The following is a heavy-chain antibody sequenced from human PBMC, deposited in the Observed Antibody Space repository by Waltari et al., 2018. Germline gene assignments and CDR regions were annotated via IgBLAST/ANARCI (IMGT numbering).Heavy chain of an antibody. J-gene: IGHJ6*02. CDR3: AKDLTYYYGMDV. CDR2: IRYDGSNK. D-gene: IGHD3-9*01. V-gene: IGHV3-30*02. Sequence: QVQLVESGGGVVQPGGSLRLSCAASGFTFSSYGMPWVRQAPGKGLEWVAFIRYDGSNKYYADSVKGRFTISRDNSKNTLYLQMNSLRAEDTAVYYCAKDLTYYYGMDVWGQGTTVTVSS. CDR1: GFTFSSYG.